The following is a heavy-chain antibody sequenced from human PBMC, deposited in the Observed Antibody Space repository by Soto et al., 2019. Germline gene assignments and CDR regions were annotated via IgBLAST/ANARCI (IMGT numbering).Heavy chain of an antibody. Sequence: GGSLRLSCAASGFTVSSNYRSWVRQAPGKGLEWVSVIYSGGSTYYAESVKGRFTISRDNSKNTLYLQMNSLRAADTAVYYCAREAQASGYYYFDYWGQGTMVTVSS. CDR1: GFTVSSNY. CDR2: IYSGGST. V-gene: IGHV3-53*01. D-gene: IGHD3-22*01. CDR3: AREAQASGYYYFDY. J-gene: IGHJ4*02.